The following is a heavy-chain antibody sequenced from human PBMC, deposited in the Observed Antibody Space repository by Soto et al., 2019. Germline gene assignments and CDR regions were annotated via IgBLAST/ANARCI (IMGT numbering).Heavy chain of an antibody. CDR2: ISYDGSNK. V-gene: IGHV3-30*03. Sequence: GKGLEWVAVISYDGSNKLYAESVRGRFAISRDNSKNTLYLQMDSLRAEDTAVYYFFFQAEDGIRACPPVSAFLLNRSSDL. CDR3: FFQAEDGIRACPPVSAFLLNRSSDL. D-gene: IGHD1-26*01. J-gene: IGHJ2*01.